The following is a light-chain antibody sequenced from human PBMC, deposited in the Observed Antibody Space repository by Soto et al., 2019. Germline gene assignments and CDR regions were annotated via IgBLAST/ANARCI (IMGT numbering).Light chain of an antibody. V-gene: IGKV3-15*01. CDR1: QSVSSN. J-gene: IGKJ1*01. Sequence: EIVMTQSPGTLSLSPRERATLSCRASQSVSSNLAWYQQIPGQAPRLLIYGASTRATGVPARFSGSGSGTEFTLAIGSLQSEDFAVYYCQQYNDWPQTFGLGTKVEIK. CDR3: QQYNDWPQT. CDR2: GAS.